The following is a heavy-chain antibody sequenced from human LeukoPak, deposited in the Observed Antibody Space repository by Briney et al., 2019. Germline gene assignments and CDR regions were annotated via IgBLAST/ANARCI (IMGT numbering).Heavy chain of an antibody. CDR1: GFSFRDYS. V-gene: IGHV3-21*01. CDR2: VSNTRTYI. CDR3: MGDYCTSTSCSTTF. J-gene: IGHJ4*02. Sequence: GGSLRLSCDASGFSFRDYSMNWVRQAPGKGLEWVSSVSNTRTYIYYADSVKGRFTISRDNAKRSLYLQMNSLRAEDTAVYYCMGDYCTSTSCSTTFWGQGTLVTVSS. D-gene: IGHD2-2*02.